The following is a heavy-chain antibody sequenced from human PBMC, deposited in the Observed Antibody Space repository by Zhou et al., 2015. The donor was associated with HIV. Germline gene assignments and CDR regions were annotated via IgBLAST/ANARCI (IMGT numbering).Heavy chain of an antibody. CDR3: AADASGYCSGGSCQPEYFQH. CDR2: IVVGSGNT. J-gene: IGHJ1*01. V-gene: IGHV1-58*01. Sequence: QMQLVQSGPEVKKPGTSVKVSCKASGFTFTSSAVQWVRQARGQRLEWIGWIVVGSGNTNYAQKFQERVTITRDMSTSTAYMELSSLRSEDTAVYYCAADASGYCSGGSCQPEYFQHWGQGTLVTVSS. CDR1: GFTFTSSA. D-gene: IGHD2-15*01.